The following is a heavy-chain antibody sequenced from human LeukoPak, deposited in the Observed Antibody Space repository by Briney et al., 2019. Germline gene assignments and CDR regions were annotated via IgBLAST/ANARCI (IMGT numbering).Heavy chain of an antibody. CDR2: ISGSGGST. Sequence: GGTLRLSCAASGFTFSSYGRSWVRQAPGKGLEWVSAISGSGGSTYYADSVKGRFTISRDNSKSTLYLQMNSLRAEDTAVYYCAKDRRAGSYDYWGQGTLVTVSS. J-gene: IGHJ4*02. CDR3: AKDRRAGSYDY. CDR1: GFTFSSYG. V-gene: IGHV3-23*01. D-gene: IGHD3-10*01.